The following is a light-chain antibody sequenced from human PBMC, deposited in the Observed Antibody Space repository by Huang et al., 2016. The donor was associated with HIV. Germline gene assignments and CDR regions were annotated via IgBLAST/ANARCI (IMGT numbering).Light chain of an antibody. J-gene: IGKJ3*01. V-gene: IGKV1-39*01. CDR3: QQSYSAPIT. Sequence: DIQMTQSPSSLSASVGDRVTITCRASQSIAKFLNWYQQKPGKAPKLLIFAASSLQSGVASTFSGSGSGTDFKLTISSLQPEDFATYYCQQSYSAPITFGPGTKLDVK. CDR1: QSIAKF. CDR2: AAS.